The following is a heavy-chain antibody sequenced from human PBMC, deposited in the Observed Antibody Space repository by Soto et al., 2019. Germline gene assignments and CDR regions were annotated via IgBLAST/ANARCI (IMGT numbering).Heavy chain of an antibody. D-gene: IGHD3-22*01. V-gene: IGHV3-30*18. Sequence: QVQLVESGGGVVQPGRSLGLSCAVSGFTFSTYGMHWVRQTPGKGLEWVARISHDGNTQNYADSVKGRFTISRDNAKNMLFLQMDGLRAEDTALFYCAKDTYYYSTSGYYVFDHWGQGTLVTVSS. CDR1: GFTFSTYG. CDR2: ISHDGNTQ. J-gene: IGHJ4*02. CDR3: AKDTYYYSTSGYYVFDH.